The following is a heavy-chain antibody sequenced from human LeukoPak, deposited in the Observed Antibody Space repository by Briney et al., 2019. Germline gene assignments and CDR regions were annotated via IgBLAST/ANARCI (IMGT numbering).Heavy chain of an antibody. CDR3: ARGGDYDSSGYYYVSAPSFDY. V-gene: IGHV1-69*13. CDR2: IIPIFGTA. CDR1: GGTFSSYA. D-gene: IGHD3-22*01. Sequence: SVKVSCKASGGTFSSYAISWVRQAPGQGLEWMGGIIPIFGTANYAQKLQGRVTITADESTSTAYMELSSLRSEDTAVYYCARGGDYDSSGYYYVSAPSFDYWGQGTLVTVSS. J-gene: IGHJ4*02.